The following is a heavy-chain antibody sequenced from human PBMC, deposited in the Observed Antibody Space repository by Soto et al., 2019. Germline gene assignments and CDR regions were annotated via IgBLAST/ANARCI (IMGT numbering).Heavy chain of an antibody. V-gene: IGHV4-31*03. J-gene: IGHJ6*02. D-gene: IGHD3-10*01. CDR3: ATRTDYYYGSGSLGGMDV. CDR2: IYYSGST. Sequence: QVQLQESGPGRVKPSQTLSLTCTVSGGSISSGSYYWSWIRQLPGKGLEWIGYIYYSGSTYYNPSLKSRVTISVDTSKNQCSLKLNSVTAADTAVYYCATRTDYYYGSGSLGGMDVWGQGTTVTVSS. CDR1: GGSISSGSYY.